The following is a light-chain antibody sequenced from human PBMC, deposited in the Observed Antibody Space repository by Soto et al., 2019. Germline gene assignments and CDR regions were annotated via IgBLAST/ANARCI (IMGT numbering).Light chain of an antibody. CDR3: TSYTSSSTLDV. CDR2: EVS. V-gene: IGLV2-14*01. CDR1: SSDVGGYNY. Sequence: QSVLTQPASVSGSPGQSITISCTGTSSDVGGYNYVSWYQQHPGKAPKLMIYEVSNRPSGVSNRFSGSNSGHTASLTIYGLQSDDEADYFCTSYTSSSTLDVFGTGTKLTVL. J-gene: IGLJ1*01.